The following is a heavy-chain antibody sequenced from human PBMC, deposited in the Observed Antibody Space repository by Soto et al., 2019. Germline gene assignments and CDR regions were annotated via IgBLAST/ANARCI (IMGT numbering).Heavy chain of an antibody. V-gene: IGHV4-39*01. CDR1: GGSISSGSYY. D-gene: IGHD2-15*01. J-gene: IGHJ5*02. CDR2: IYYSGST. CDR3: ARLEGYCSGGTCYRTSGWFDP. Sequence: QLQLQESGPGLVKPSETLSLTCTVSGGSISSGSYYWGWIRQPPGKGLEWIGTIYYSGSTYYHPSLRSRVPLSVDTSKNQFSLKLTSVNAADTAVYYCARLEGYCSGGTCYRTSGWFDPWGQGTPVTVSS.